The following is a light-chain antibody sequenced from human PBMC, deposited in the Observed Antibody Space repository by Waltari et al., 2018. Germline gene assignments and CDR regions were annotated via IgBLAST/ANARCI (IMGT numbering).Light chain of an antibody. V-gene: IGLV2-23*02. Sequence: QSALTQPASVSGTLGQSLTISCTGTTSDVGNYDLVSWYQQHPGKAPKLLICEVIKRPSVFSSRFSGSKSCNTASLTISGLQAEDEADYYCCSYAGRGTYVFGSGTKVTVL. CDR2: EVI. J-gene: IGLJ1*01. CDR3: CSYAGRGTYV. CDR1: TSDVGNYDL.